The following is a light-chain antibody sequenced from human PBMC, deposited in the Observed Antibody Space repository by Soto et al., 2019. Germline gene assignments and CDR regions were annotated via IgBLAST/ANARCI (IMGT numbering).Light chain of an antibody. CDR3: QQYGSSPS. J-gene: IGKJ1*01. CDR1: QSVSSY. Sequence: EIVLTQSPATLSLSPGERATLSCRASQSVSSYLAWYQQKPGQAPRLLIYDASNRATGIPARFSGSGSGTDFTLPISSLEPEDFAVYYCQQYGSSPSFGQGTKVDIK. V-gene: IGKV3-11*01. CDR2: DAS.